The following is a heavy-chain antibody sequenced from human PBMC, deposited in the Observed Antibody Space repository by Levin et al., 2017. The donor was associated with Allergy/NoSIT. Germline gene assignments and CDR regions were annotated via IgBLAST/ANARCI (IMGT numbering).Heavy chain of an antibody. Sequence: PSETLSLTCAASGFTFSSYSMNWVRQAPGKGLEWVSSISSSSSYIYYADSVKGRFTISRDNAKNSLYLQMNSLRAEDTAVYYCARDLPAVAGGGFDYWGQGTLVTVSS. CDR3: ARDLPAVAGGGFDY. CDR2: ISSSSSYI. V-gene: IGHV3-21*01. J-gene: IGHJ4*02. CDR1: GFTFSSYS. D-gene: IGHD6-19*01.